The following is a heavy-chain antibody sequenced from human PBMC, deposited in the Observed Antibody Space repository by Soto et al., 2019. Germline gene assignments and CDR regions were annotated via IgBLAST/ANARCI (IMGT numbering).Heavy chain of an antibody. Sequence: EVQLVESGGGLVQPGGSLRLSCAASGFTFSNYWMHWVRQAPGEGLVWVSRVNGDGSSTSYADSVKGRFTVSRDSAKSTLYLQMTTLRAADTAVYYCARDSSGSCDYWGQGTLVTVPS. CDR1: GFTFSNYW. CDR3: ARDSSGSCDY. CDR2: VNGDGSST. J-gene: IGHJ4*02. V-gene: IGHV3-74*01.